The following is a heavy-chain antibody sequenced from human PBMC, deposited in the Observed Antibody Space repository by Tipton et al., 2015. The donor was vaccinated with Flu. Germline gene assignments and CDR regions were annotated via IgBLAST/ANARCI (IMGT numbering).Heavy chain of an antibody. Sequence: MQLVQSGGGLIQPGMSLRLSCAVSGFTVSNNYMSWVRQAPGRGLEWVSLIYSGGTIHYAESVKGRFTISRDSSKNTLYLQMNSLRVEDTAVYFCASHPTGGHWGQGTPVTVSP. CDR2: IYSGGTI. J-gene: IGHJ4*02. D-gene: IGHD7-27*01. CDR1: GFTVSNNY. V-gene: IGHV3-53*01. CDR3: ASHPTGGH.